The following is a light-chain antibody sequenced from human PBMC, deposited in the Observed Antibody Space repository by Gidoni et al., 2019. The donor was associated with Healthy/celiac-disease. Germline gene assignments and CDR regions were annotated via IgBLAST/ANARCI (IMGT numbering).Light chain of an antibody. CDR2: GAYGAS. CDR3: QQYGSLVT. J-gene: IGKJ4*01. V-gene: IGKV3-20*01. Sequence: ESVLTQSPGTLSLSPGERATLSCRASQSVSNGYLAWYQQKPGQAPRLLVYGAYGASTRATGIPDRFRGSGSRTDFTLTISRLEPEDSAVYYCQQYGSLVTFGGGPKVELK. CDR1: QSVSNGY.